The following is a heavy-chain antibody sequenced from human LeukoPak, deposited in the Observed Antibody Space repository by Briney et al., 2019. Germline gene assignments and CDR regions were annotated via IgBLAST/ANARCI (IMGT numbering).Heavy chain of an antibody. J-gene: IGHJ6*02. V-gene: IGHV1-18*01. D-gene: IGHD5-18*01. CDR1: GYTFTSYG. Sequence: ASVNVSCKASGYTFTSYGISWVRQAPGQGLEWMGWISAYNGNTNYAQKLQGRVTMTTDTSTSTAYMELRSLRSDDTAVYYCARDSHSNTAMVTESLYYYYYGMDVWGQGTTVTVSS. CDR2: ISAYNGNT. CDR3: ARDSHSNTAMVTESLYYYYYGMDV.